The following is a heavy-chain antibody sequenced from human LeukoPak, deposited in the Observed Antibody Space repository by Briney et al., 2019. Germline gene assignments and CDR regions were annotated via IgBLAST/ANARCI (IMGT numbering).Heavy chain of an antibody. CDR1: GYTLTSNY. Sequence: GASVKVSCKASGYTLTSNYIHWVRQAPGQGLEWMGIINPSGGSTTYAQKFQGRVTMTRDTSTSTVYMELTSLRSEDTAVYYCAKGRSDFFAYYYYLDVWGKGTTVTVSS. CDR2: INPSGGST. CDR3: AKGRSDFFAYYYYLDV. D-gene: IGHD2-21*02. J-gene: IGHJ6*03. V-gene: IGHV1-46*03.